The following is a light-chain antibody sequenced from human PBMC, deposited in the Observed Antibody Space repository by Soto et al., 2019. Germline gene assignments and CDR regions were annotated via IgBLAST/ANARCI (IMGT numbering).Light chain of an antibody. CDR1: QSIRTY. CDR3: QESDAFPYT. CDR2: AAS. J-gene: IGKJ4*01. Sequence: DIHMNHYPSSLSASVGDSVTITCRASQSIRTYLNWYQQKPGKAPNLLIYAASRLQSGVPSRFSGSGSGTDFTLTISSLQPEDFATYYCQESDAFPYTFGGGTKVDIK. V-gene: IGKV1-39*01.